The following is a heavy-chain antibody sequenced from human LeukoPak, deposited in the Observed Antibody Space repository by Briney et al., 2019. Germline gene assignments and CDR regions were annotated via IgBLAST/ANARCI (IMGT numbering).Heavy chain of an antibody. CDR2: INHSGST. CDR3: ARGFRGYCSGGSCYRKVLFDY. J-gene: IGHJ4*02. V-gene: IGHV4-34*01. Sequence: PSETLSLTCAVYGGSFSGYYWSWTRQPPGKGLEWIGEINHSGSTNYNPSLKSRVTISVDTSKNQFSLKLSSVTAADTAVYYCARGFRGYCSGGSCYRKVLFDYWGQGTLVTVSS. CDR1: GGSFSGYY. D-gene: IGHD2-15*01.